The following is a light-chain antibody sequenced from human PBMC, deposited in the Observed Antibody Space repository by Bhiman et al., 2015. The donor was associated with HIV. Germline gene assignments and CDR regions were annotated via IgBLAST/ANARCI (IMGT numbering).Light chain of an antibody. CDR2: YSS. J-gene: IGLJ1*01. CDR3: LAWDSSTEV. Sequence: SYELTQPPSVSVAPGKSASITCGGNNIESKSVHWYQKRPGQAPVLVIKYSSDRPSGIPERFSGSNSGNTATLTISGTQAMDEADYYCLAWDSSTEVFGPGTKVTVL. V-gene: IGLV3-21*01. CDR1: NIESKS.